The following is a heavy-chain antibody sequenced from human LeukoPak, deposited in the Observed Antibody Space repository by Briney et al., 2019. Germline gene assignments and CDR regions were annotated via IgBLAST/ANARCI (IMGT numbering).Heavy chain of an antibody. J-gene: IGHJ4*02. D-gene: IGHD5-12*01. V-gene: IGHV1-2*02. CDR2: INPNSGGT. CDR3: ATGGVSGYDNLFDY. CDR1: GYTFTGYY. Sequence: ASVKVSCKASGYTFTGYYMHWVRQAPGQGLEWMGWINPNSGGTNYAQKFQGRVTMTEDTSTDTAYMELSSLRSEDTAVYYCATGGVSGYDNLFDYWGQGTLVTVSS.